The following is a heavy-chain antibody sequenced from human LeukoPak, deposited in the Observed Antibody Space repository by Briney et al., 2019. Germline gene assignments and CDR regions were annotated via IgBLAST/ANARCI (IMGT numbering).Heavy chain of an antibody. V-gene: IGHV1-2*02. J-gene: IGHJ4*02. Sequence: ASVNVSCRASGYTFTGYYMHWVRQAPGQGLEWMGWINPNSGGTNYAQKFQGRVTMTRDTSISTAYMELSRLRSDHTAVYYCARVNYYDSSGYQYWGQGTLVTVSS. D-gene: IGHD3-22*01. CDR2: INPNSGGT. CDR3: ARVNYYDSSGYQY. CDR1: GYTFTGYY.